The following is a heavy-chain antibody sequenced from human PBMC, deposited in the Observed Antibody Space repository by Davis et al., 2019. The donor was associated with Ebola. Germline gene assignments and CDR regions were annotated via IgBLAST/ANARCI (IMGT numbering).Heavy chain of an antibody. V-gene: IGHV1-3*01. CDR3: ARGWTVTGTRGLSWFDP. D-gene: IGHD6-19*01. CDR1: GYTFTSYA. CDR2: INAGNGNT. Sequence: ASVKVSCKASGYTFTSYAMHWVRQAPGQRLEWMGWINAGNGNTIYSQKFQGRLTITRDTSATTAYMELSSLRSEDTAAYYCARGWTVTGTRGLSWFDPWGQGALVTVSS. J-gene: IGHJ5*02.